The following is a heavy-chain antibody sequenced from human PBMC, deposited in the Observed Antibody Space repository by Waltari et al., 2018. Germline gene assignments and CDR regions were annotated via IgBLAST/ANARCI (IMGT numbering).Heavy chain of an antibody. V-gene: IGHV1-69*10. J-gene: IGHJ4*02. D-gene: IGHD1-1*01. CDR2: LSPIPGIA. CDR3: ARNPPEEPYFDY. CDR1: GGTFSSYA. Sequence: QVQLVQSGAEVKKPGSSVKVSCKASGGTFSSYAISWVRQAPGQGLEWMGGLSPIPGIANYAQKFQVRVTITADKPTSTAYMELSRLRSEDTAVYYCARNPPEEPYFDYWGQGTLVTVSS.